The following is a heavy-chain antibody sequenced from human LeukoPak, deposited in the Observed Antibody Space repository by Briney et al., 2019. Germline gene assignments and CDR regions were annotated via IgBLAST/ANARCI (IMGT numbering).Heavy chain of an antibody. Sequence: GGSLRLSCAASGFSFSDYYMTWLRQAPGKGLECVSYISSSEKTIYYADSVKGRFTISGDNAKNALYLQMNSLRVEDTAVYYCAREWDRLGYFDLWGRGTLITVSS. D-gene: IGHD1-26*01. CDR1: GFSFSDYY. J-gene: IGHJ2*01. V-gene: IGHV3-11*01. CDR2: ISSSEKTI. CDR3: AREWDRLGYFDL.